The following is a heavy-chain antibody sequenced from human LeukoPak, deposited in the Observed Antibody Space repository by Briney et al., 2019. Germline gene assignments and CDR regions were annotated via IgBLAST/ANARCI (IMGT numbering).Heavy chain of an antibody. CDR2: ISGSGGST. Sequence: GGSLRLSCAASGFTFSSYDMSWVRQAPGKGLEWVSAISGSGGSTYYADSVKGRFTISRDNSKNTLYLQMNSLKTEDTAVYYCTTAASAVGWGQGTLVTVSS. CDR3: TTAASAVG. V-gene: IGHV3-23*01. J-gene: IGHJ4*02. D-gene: IGHD1-26*01. CDR1: GFTFSSYD.